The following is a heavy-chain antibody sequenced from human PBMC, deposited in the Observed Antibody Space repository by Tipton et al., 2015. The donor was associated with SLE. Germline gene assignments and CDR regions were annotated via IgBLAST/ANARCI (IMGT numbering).Heavy chain of an antibody. J-gene: IGHJ3*02. D-gene: IGHD3-10*01. Sequence: TLSLTCAVYGGSFSGYYWSWIRQPPGKGLEWIGEINHSGSTKYNPSLKSRVTISVDTSKNQFSLDLTSVTAADTAVYYCARRGLAYYYGSGRALDIWGQGTMVTVSS. CDR2: INHSGST. CDR1: GGSFSGYY. CDR3: ARRGLAYYYGSGRALDI. V-gene: IGHV4-34*01.